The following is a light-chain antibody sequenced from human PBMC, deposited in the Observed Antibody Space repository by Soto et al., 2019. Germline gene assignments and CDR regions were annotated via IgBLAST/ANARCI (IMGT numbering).Light chain of an antibody. Sequence: QPVLTQSPSASASLGASVKLTCTLSSAHSTYAIAWHQQQPEKGPRYLMVVKSDGSHTKGDGIPGRFSGSSSGAERYLTISSLQSEDEADYYCQTWDTGIVVFGGGTQLTVL. CDR2: VKSDGSH. CDR3: QTWDTGIVV. V-gene: IGLV4-69*01. CDR1: SAHSTYA. J-gene: IGLJ2*01.